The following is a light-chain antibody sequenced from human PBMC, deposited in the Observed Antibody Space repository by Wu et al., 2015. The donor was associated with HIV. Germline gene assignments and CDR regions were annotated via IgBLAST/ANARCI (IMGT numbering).Light chain of an antibody. Sequence: IQLTQSPSFLSASVGDRVTITCRASQGTADFLAWYQQKPGQAPKLLIYASSTLQNGVPSRFSGSASGTEFTLTINSLQPEDFATYYCQLFHSYSLTFGPGTKVDIK. CDR3: QLFHSYSLT. V-gene: IGKV1-9*01. CDR1: QGTADF. CDR2: ASS. J-gene: IGKJ3*01.